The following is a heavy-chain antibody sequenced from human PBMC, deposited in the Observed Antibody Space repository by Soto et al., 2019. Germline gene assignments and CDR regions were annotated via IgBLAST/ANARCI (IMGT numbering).Heavy chain of an antibody. CDR2: IRGFSPYT. V-gene: IGHV3-21*01. J-gene: IGHJ6*02. CDR3: ARDRGYDAHDYYYNAMDV. CDR1: GFTFRAYT. D-gene: IGHD3-10*01. Sequence: GGSLRLSCISSGFTFRAYTMNWVRQAPGKGLEWVSGIRGFSPYTFYAESVRGRFTISRDNAKNSLFLQMDSLRAEDTAVYYCARDRGYDAHDYYYNAMDVWGQGTTVTVSS.